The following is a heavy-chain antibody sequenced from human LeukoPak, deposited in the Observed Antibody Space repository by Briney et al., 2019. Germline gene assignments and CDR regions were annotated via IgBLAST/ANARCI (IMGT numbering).Heavy chain of an antibody. V-gene: IGHV4-39*01. Sequence: SETLSLTCTVSGGSISSSSYYWGWICQPPGKGLEWIGSIYYSGTTYYYPSLRSRLTISVDTSKNQFSLTLSSVTAADTAVYYCASRHNHAFDIWGQGTKVTVSS. J-gene: IGHJ3*02. CDR3: ASRHNHAFDI. CDR1: GGSISSSSYY. CDR2: IYYSGTT.